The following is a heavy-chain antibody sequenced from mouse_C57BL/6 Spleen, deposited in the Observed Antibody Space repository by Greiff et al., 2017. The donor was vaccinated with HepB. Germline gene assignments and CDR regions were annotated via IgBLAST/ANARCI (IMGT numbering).Heavy chain of an antibody. J-gene: IGHJ2*01. V-gene: IGHV3-6*01. CDR2: ISYDGSN. CDR1: GYSITSGYY. D-gene: IGHD2-1*01. CDR3: AREDGKIFDY. Sequence: EVKVEESGPGLVKPSQSLSLTCSVTGYSITSGYYWNWIRQFPGNKLEWMGYISYDGSNNYNPSLKNRISITRDTSKNQFFLKLNSVTTEDTATYYCAREDGKIFDYWGQGTTLTVSS.